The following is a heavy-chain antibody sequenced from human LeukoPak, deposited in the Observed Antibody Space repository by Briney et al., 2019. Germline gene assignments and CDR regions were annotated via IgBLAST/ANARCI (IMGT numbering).Heavy chain of an antibody. CDR2: IYYSGST. Sequence: PSETLSLTCTVPVGSISSSSHSWGWIRQPPGRGLEGIGSIYYSGSTYYNPSLKSRVTISVDTSKNQFSLKLSSVTAADTAVYYCARDRYIARDFDYWGQGTLVTVSS. J-gene: IGHJ4*02. CDR3: ARDRYIARDFDY. V-gene: IGHV4-39*07. D-gene: IGHD1-1*01. CDR1: VGSISSSSHS.